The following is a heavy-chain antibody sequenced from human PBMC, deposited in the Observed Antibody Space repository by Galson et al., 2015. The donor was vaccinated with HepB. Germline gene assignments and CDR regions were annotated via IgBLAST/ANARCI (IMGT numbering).Heavy chain of an antibody. V-gene: IGHV3-11*01. CDR3: AREAVSRDGYNSEQEFDY. CDR1: GFTFSDYY. CDR2: ISSSGSTI. D-gene: IGHD5-24*01. J-gene: IGHJ4*02. Sequence: SPRLSCAASGFTFSDYYMSWIRQAPGKGLEWVSYISSSGSTIYYADSVKGRFTISRDNAKNSLYLQMNSLRAEDTAVYYCAREAVSRDGYNSEQEFDYWGQGTLVTVSS.